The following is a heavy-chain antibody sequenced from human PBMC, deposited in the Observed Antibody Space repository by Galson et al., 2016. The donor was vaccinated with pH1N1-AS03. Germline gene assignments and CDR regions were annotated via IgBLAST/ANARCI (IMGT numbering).Heavy chain of an antibody. CDR1: DYTFTNYG. CDR2: ISTYNGKT. CDR3: ARDYSSSSQYYYYYYMDV. J-gene: IGHJ6*03. D-gene: IGHD6-6*01. V-gene: IGHV1-18*01. Sequence: SVKVSCKASDYTFTNYGISWVRQAPGQGLEWMGWISTYNGKTNYAQKFQGRVTMTTDTSTSTAYMELRSLRSDDTAVYYCARDYSSSSQYYYYYYMDVWGEGTTVTV.